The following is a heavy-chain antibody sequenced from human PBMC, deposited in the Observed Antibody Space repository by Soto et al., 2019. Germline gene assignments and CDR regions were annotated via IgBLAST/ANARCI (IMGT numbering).Heavy chain of an antibody. D-gene: IGHD3-9*01. V-gene: IGHV3-20*04. Sequence: GGSLRLSCVASGFTLNDGGMHWVRQTARKGLEGVSAINWNGDRVSDAASVRGRFPISRDNAENSLYLQMSSLRAEDTAFYYCVRDMSRDISAYLFGPWGQGTLVTVSS. J-gene: IGHJ5*02. CDR3: VRDMSRDISAYLFGP. CDR1: GFTLNDGG. CDR2: INWNGDRV.